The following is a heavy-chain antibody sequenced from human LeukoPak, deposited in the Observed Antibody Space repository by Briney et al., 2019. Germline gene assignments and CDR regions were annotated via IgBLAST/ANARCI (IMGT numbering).Heavy chain of an antibody. D-gene: IGHD2-21*02. CDR1: GFTFSNAW. Sequence: GGSLRLSCAASGFTFSNAWMSWVRQAPGKGLEWVGRIKSNTDGGTTDYVAPVKGRFTISRDDSKNTLYLQMNSLKTEDTAVYFCTTDRGGFCGGDCYQYWGQGTLVTVSS. CDR3: TTDRGGFCGGDCYQY. CDR2: IKSNTDGGTT. V-gene: IGHV3-15*01. J-gene: IGHJ4*02.